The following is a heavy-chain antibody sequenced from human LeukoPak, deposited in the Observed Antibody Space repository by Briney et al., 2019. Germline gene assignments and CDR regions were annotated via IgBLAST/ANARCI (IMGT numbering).Heavy chain of an antibody. J-gene: IGHJ4*02. D-gene: IGHD3-10*01. CDR1: GFTFNSYA. CDR2: ISGSGGGT. Sequence: PGGSLRLSCAASGFTFNSYAMSWVRQAPEKGLEWVATISGSGGGTYYADSVKGRFTTSRDDSKNTLYLQMNSLRAEDTAVYYCAKDFTYPADPGTHFDYWGQGTLVSVSS. V-gene: IGHV3-23*01. CDR3: AKDFTYPADPGTHFDY.